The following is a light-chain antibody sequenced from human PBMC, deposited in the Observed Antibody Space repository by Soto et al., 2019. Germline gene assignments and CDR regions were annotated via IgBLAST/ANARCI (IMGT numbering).Light chain of an antibody. Sequence: EIVLTQSPGTLSLSPGERATLSCRASQSVSSSYLAWYQQKPGQAPRLLIYGASSRATGIPDRFSGSRSGTDFTLTISSLEPEDFAVYYCQQYGSSPPTWTFGQGTKVEIK. V-gene: IGKV3-20*01. CDR2: GAS. CDR3: QQYGSSPPTWT. J-gene: IGKJ1*01. CDR1: QSVSSSY.